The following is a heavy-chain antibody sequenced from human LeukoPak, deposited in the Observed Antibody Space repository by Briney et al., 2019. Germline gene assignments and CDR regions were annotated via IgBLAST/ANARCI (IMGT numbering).Heavy chain of an antibody. V-gene: IGHV4-39*01. J-gene: IGHJ4*02. CDR2: IYYRGNT. CDR3: ARHDAAAVVEY. D-gene: IGHD6-19*01. CDR1: GGSISSHTYY. Sequence: ESLSLTCTVSGGSISSHTYYWGWIRQAPGKGLEWIGSIYYRGNTYYNPSLKSRVTISVDTSKNQFSLELRSVIAAVYYCARHDAAAVVEYWGQGTLVTVSS.